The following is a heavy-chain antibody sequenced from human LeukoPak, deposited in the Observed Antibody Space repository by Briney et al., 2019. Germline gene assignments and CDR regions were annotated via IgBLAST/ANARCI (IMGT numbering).Heavy chain of an antibody. CDR1: GASIRISSYY. CDR2: IYYTGST. V-gene: IGHV4-39*01. CDR3: ARSTSGSHDY. J-gene: IGHJ4*02. D-gene: IGHD1-1*01. Sequence: SSETLSLTCTVSGASIRISSYYWAWFRQPPGKGLEWIGTIYYTGSTSYNPSLKSRVTISVDTSKNQYSLKLTSVTAADTAVFYCARSTSGSHDYWGQGTLVTVSS.